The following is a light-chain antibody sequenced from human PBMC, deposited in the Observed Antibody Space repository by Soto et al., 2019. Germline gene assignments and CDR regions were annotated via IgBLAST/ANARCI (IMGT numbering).Light chain of an antibody. CDR2: DAS. J-gene: IGKJ1*01. CDR1: QSVSNS. Sequence: IVMTQSPATLSVSPGERATLSCRARQSVSNSLAWYQQKPGQAPRLLIYDASTRATGIPARFSGSGSGTEFTLTISGLQSEDFAVYCCQQYNYWPPWTFGQGTRVEIK. CDR3: QQYNYWPPWT. V-gene: IGKV3-15*01.